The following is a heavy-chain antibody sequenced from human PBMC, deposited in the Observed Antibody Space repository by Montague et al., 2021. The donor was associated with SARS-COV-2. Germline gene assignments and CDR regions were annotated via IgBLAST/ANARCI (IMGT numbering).Heavy chain of an antibody. D-gene: IGHD3-10*01. CDR2: IYYSGTA. J-gene: IGHJ5*01. V-gene: IGHV4-39*07. Sequence: SETLSLTCTMSGGSITYSSYYWGWIRLPPGRGLEWIASIYYSGTAYYNASLKSRVTMSLDMSKNQLSLRLKSTTAADTAVYFCARASFYYGSGSHYNNWFDSWGQGTVVTVSS. CDR1: GGSITYSSYY. CDR3: ARASFYYGSGSHYNNWFDS.